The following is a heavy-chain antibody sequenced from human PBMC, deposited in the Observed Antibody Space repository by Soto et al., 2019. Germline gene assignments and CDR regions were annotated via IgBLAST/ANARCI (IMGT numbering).Heavy chain of an antibody. V-gene: IGHV3-30*18. Sequence: GGSLRLSCAASGFTFSSYGMHWVRQAPGKGLEWVTVISYDGSNKYYADSVKGRFTISRDNSKNTLYLQMNSLRAEDTAVYYCAKDRGYSYGYYYYDGMDVWGQGTTVTVSS. CDR3: AKDRGYSYGYYYYDGMDV. CDR1: GFTFSSYG. CDR2: ISYDGSNK. D-gene: IGHD5-18*01. J-gene: IGHJ6*02.